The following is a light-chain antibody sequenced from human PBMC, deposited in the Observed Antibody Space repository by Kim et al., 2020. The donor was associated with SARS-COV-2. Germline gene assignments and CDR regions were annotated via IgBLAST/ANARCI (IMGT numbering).Light chain of an antibody. Sequence: QSVLTQPPSASGTPGQRVTISCSGSSSNIGSNTVKWYQQLPGTAPKLLIYSNYQRPSGVSDRSSGSKSGTSASLAISGLQSEDEADYYCAAWDDSLNAYVFGTGTKVTVL. CDR3: AAWDDSLNAYV. CDR1: SSNIGSNT. J-gene: IGLJ1*01. CDR2: SNY. V-gene: IGLV1-44*01.